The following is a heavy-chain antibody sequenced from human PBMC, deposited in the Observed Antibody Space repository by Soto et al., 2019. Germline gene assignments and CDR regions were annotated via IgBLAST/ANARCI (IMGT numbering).Heavy chain of an antibody. J-gene: IGHJ6*02. CDR3: ARFVRSCSGTTCYTRADV. CDR2: IYSRGST. V-gene: IGHV4-61*01. D-gene: IGHD2-2*02. CDR1: GGSVSSDTHY. Sequence: QVQLQESGPGLVKPSETLSLTCTVSGGSVSSDTHYWSWIRQPPGKRLEWIGFIYSRGSTTYNPSRKRRVTMSVDTSKNQFSLKLRSGIVADTAVYHCARFVRSCSGTTCYTRADVWGQGTTVTVSS.